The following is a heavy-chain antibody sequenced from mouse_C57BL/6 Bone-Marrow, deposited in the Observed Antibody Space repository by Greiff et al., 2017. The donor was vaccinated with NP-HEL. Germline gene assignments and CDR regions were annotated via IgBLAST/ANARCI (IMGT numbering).Heavy chain of an antibody. CDR3: GGFFYYAMDY. V-gene: IGHV1-39*01. CDR2: INPNYGTT. J-gene: IGHJ4*01. CDR1: GYSFTDYN. Sequence: VQLKQSGPELVKPGASVKISCKASGYSFTDYNMNWVKQSNGKSLEWIGVINPNYGTTRYNQKFKGKATLTVDQSSSTDYMQLNSLTSEDSAVYYCGGFFYYAMDYWGQGTSVTVSS.